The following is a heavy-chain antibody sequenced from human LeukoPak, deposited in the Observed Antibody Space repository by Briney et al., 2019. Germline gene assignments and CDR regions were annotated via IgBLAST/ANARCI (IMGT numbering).Heavy chain of an antibody. V-gene: IGHV1-69-2*01. CDR2: VDPEDGET. CDR3: ATDLNSYSSGWFSGETGDY. Sequence: GASVKVSCKASGYTFTDYYMHWVQQAPGKGLEWMGRVDPEDGETIYAEKFQGRVTITADTSTDTAYMELSSLRSEDTAVYYCATDLNSYSSGWFSGETGDYWGQGTLVTVSS. D-gene: IGHD6-19*01. J-gene: IGHJ4*02. CDR1: GYTFTDYY.